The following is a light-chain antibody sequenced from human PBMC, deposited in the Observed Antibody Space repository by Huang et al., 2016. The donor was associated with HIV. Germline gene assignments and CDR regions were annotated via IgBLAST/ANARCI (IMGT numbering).Light chain of an antibody. Sequence: EIVMTQSPDTLSVSPGQRVTLSCRASERISSSLAWYQQKSGQAPRLLIYDASTRATDSPARFSGSGSGTEFTLTISSLLSEDFAVYYCQQYNDWPPITFGQGTRLDMK. CDR1: ERISSS. J-gene: IGKJ5*01. CDR2: DAS. V-gene: IGKV3-15*01. CDR3: QQYNDWPPIT.